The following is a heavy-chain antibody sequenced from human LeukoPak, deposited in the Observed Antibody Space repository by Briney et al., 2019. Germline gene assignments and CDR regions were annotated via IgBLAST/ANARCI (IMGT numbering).Heavy chain of an antibody. CDR2: ISWNSGSI. J-gene: IGHJ4*02. D-gene: IGHD3-22*01. CDR1: GFTFDDYA. CDR3: AKDMQYDSSGHLDY. V-gene: IGHV3-9*01. Sequence: SGGSLRLSCAASGFTFDDYAMHWVRQAPGKGLEWVSGISWNSGSIGYADSVKGRFTISRDNAKNSLYLQMNSLRAEDTALNYCAKDMQYDSSGHLDYWGQGTLVTVSS.